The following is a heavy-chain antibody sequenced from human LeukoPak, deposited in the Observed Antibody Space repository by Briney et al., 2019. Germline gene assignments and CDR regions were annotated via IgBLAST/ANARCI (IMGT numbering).Heavy chain of an antibody. CDR2: ISGSGTST. J-gene: IGHJ4*02. Sequence: GGSLRLSCAASGFTFSSYAMNWVRQAPGKGLEWVSVISGSGTSTDYADSVKGRFTISRDNSKNTLYLQMNSLRADDTAVYYCARDKYSNYLRPNRNTKPNDYWGQGTLVTVSS. V-gene: IGHV3-23*01. D-gene: IGHD4-11*01. CDR1: GFTFSSYA. CDR3: ARDKYSNYLRPNRNTKPNDY.